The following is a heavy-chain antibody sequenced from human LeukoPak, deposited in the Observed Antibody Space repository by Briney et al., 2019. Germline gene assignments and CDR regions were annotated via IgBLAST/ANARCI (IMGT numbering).Heavy chain of an antibody. V-gene: IGHV3-23*01. CDR2: ITNSGDKT. J-gene: IGHJ4*02. Sequence: PGGSLRLSCAASGFTFNIYAISWVRQAPGKGLEWVSTITNSGDKTFYADSVKGRFTISRDNSVNTLYLQMNSLRAEDTAVYYCAKVFNEWELHFDYWGQGTLVTVSS. CDR1: GFTFNIYA. D-gene: IGHD1-26*01. CDR3: AKVFNEWELHFDY.